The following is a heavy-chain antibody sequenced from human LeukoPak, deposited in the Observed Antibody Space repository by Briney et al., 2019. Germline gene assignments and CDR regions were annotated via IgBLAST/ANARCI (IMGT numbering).Heavy chain of an antibody. CDR3: ASDTVELAGGWFDP. V-gene: IGHV1-46*01. CDR2: INPSGGST. Sequence: ASVKVSCKASGYTFTSYYMHWVRQAPGQGLEWMGIINPSGGSTSYAQKFQGRVTMTRDTSTSTVYMELSRLRSDDTAVYYCASDTVELAGGWFDPWGQGTLVTVSS. D-gene: IGHD3-3*02. CDR1: GYTFTSYY. J-gene: IGHJ5*02.